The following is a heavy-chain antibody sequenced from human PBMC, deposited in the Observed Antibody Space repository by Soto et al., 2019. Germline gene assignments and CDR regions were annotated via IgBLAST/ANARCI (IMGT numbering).Heavy chain of an antibody. CDR3: AKWGVCSNSCPHVAGHYYGMDV. J-gene: IGHJ6*02. D-gene: IGHD2-2*01. Sequence: GGSLRLSCAASGFTLSSYGMHWVRQSPGKGLEWVAAISYDGAVRNYADSVKGRFTISRDTSNNTVYLQMSSLRPEDTAVYYCAKWGVCSNSCPHVAGHYYGMDVWGQGTTVTVYS. CDR1: GFTLSSYG. V-gene: IGHV3-30*18. CDR2: ISYDGAVR.